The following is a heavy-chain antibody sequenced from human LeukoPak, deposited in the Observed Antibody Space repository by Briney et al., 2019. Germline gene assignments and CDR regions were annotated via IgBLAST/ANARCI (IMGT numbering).Heavy chain of an antibody. D-gene: IGHD3-22*01. CDR2: IYTSGST. J-gene: IGHJ4*02. CDR3: ARGHSLSLNNYYDSSGYLDYFDY. V-gene: IGHV4-59*10. Sequence: ASETLSLTCAVYGGSFSGYYWSWIRQPAGKGLEWIGRIYTSGSTNYNPSLKSRVTMSVDTPKNQFSLKLSSVTAADTAVYYCARGHSLSLNNYYDSSGYLDYFDYWGQGTLVTVSS. CDR1: GGSFSGYY.